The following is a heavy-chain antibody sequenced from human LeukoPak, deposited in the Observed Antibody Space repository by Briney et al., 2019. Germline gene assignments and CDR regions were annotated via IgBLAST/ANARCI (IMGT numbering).Heavy chain of an antibody. CDR1: GFTFSSYS. D-gene: IGHD3-22*01. V-gene: IGHV3-21*01. CDR3: ARDLYDSSGYYSNFDY. J-gene: IGHJ4*02. Sequence: GGSLRLSCAASGFTFSSYSMNWVRQAQGKGLEWVSSISSSSSYIYYADSVKGRFTISRDNAKNSLYLQMNSLRAEETAVCYCARDLYDSSGYYSNFDYWGQGTLVTVSS. CDR2: ISSSSSYI.